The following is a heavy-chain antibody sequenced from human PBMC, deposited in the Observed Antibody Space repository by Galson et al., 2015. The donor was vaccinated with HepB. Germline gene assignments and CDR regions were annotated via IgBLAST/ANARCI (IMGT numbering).Heavy chain of an antibody. CDR1: GIAFSDAW. CDR2: IKRKSDGGTT. D-gene: IGHD4-23*01. V-gene: IGHV3-15*01. Sequence: SLRLSCAASGIAFSDAWMNWYRQAPGKGPEWVGRIKRKSDGGTTEYAAPVKGRFTMSRDDSKDMLYLQMNSLQTEDTAMYYCATTLRWEDDADYWGQGTLVTVSS. J-gene: IGHJ4*02. CDR3: ATTLRWEDDADY.